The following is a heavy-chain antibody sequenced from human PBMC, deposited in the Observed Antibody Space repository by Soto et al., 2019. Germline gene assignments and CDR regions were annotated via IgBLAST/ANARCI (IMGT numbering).Heavy chain of an antibody. CDR3: TTDISEILEWSYYYYYMDV. CDR2: IKSKTDGGTT. V-gene: IGHV3-15*01. D-gene: IGHD3-3*01. CDR1: GFTFSNAW. Sequence: GGSLRLSCAASGFTFSNAWMSWVRQAPGKGLEWVGRIKSKTDGGTTDYAAPVKGRFTISRDDSKNTLYLQMNSLKTEDTAVYYCTTDISEILEWSYYYYYMDVWGKGTTVTVSS. J-gene: IGHJ6*03.